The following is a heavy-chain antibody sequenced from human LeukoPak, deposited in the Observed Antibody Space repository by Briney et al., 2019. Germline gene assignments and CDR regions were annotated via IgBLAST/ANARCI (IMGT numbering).Heavy chain of an antibody. CDR2: ISGSGGST. D-gene: IGHD6-19*01. CDR1: GFTFGSYA. CDR3: AKDLEHSSGWYVPSPFDY. Sequence: GASLRLSCAASGFTFGSYAMSWVRQAPGKGLEWVSAISGSGGSTYYADSVKGRFTISRDNSKNTLYLQMNSLRAEDTAVYYCAKDLEHSSGWYVPSPFDYWGQGTLVTVSS. J-gene: IGHJ4*02. V-gene: IGHV3-23*01.